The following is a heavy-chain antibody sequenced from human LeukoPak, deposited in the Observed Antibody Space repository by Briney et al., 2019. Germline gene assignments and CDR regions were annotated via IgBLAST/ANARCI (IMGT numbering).Heavy chain of an antibody. V-gene: IGHV3-21*01. Sequence: GGSLRLSCAASGFTFSSYSMNWVRQAPGKGLEWVSSISSSSSYIYYADSVKGRFTISRDNAKNSLYLQMNSLRAEDTAVYYCARSTSVGAPGFDYWCQGTLVTVSS. CDR1: GFTFSSYS. D-gene: IGHD1-26*01. J-gene: IGHJ4*02. CDR3: ARSTSVGAPGFDY. CDR2: ISSSSSYI.